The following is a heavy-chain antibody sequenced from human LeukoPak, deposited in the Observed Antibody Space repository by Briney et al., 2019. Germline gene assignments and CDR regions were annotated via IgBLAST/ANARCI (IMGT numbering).Heavy chain of an antibody. CDR2: IIPNLGTT. V-gene: IGHV1-69*04. CDR1: GGTSNSHA. J-gene: IGHJ4*02. CDR3: ATTNDGGGYQWGDFFDF. Sequence: ASVKVSCKASGGTSNSHAISWVRQAPGQGLEWMGRIIPNLGTTNRAQNFQDRVTLTADKSTNTAYMELTSLTSDDTTVYYCATTNDGGGYQWGDFFDFWGQGTLVTVSS. D-gene: IGHD3-22*01.